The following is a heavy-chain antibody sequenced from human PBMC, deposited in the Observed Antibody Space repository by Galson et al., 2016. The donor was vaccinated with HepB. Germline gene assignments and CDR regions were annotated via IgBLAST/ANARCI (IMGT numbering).Heavy chain of an antibody. J-gene: IGHJ3*02. CDR3: ARGRGSNWRDAFDI. Sequence: SLRLSCAASGFTFSSYWMHWVRQAPGKGLVWVSRINSDGSSTSYADSVKGRFTISRDNDKNSLHLQMNILRAEDTALYYCARGRGSNWRDAFDIWGQGTMVTVSS. D-gene: IGHD6-13*01. V-gene: IGHV3-74*01. CDR2: INSDGSST. CDR1: GFTFSSYW.